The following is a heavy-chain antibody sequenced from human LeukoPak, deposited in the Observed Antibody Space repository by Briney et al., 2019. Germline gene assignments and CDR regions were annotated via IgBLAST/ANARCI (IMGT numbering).Heavy chain of an antibody. CDR2: INHSGST. D-gene: IGHD4-17*01. CDR1: GGSFSGNS. J-gene: IGHJ5*02. Sequence: SETLSLTCAVYGGSFSGNSWSWIRQPPGKGLEWIGEINHSGSTNYNPSLKSRVTISVDTSKNQFSLKLSSVTAADTAVYYCARARTTVTFFSKNCFDPWGQGTLVTVSS. V-gene: IGHV4-34*01. CDR3: ARARTTVTFFSKNCFDP.